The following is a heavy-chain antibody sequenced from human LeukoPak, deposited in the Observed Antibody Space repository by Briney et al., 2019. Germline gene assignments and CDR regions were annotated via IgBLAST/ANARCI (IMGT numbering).Heavy chain of an antibody. CDR1: GGTFSSYA. V-gene: IGHV1-69*04. D-gene: IGHD2-2*01. Sequence: SVKVSCKASGGTFSSYAISWVRQAPGQGLEWMGRIIPILGIANYAQKFQGRVTITADKSTSTAYMELSSLRAEDTAVYYCAKDNPPDQSSPGDYWGQGTLVTVSS. CDR2: IIPILGIA. CDR3: AKDNPPDQSSPGDY. J-gene: IGHJ4*02.